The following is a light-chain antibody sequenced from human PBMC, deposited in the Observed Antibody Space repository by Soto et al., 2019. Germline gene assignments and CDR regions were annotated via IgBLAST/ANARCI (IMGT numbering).Light chain of an antibody. J-gene: IGKJ5*01. CDR1: QSLLHSNGYNF. V-gene: IGKV2-28*01. CDR3: VQALQTPLI. Sequence: DIVMTQSPLSLPVTPGEPASISCRSSQSLLHSNGYNFLGWYLQKPGQSPHLLIYLGSNRASGVPDRFSGSGSGTDFTLRISRVEAEDVGVYYCVQALQTPLIFGQGTRLEIK. CDR2: LGS.